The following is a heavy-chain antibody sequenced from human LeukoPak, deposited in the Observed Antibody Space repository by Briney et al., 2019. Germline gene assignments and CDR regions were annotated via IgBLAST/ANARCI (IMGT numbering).Heavy chain of an antibody. CDR3: ARDDYSKCDY. CDR1: GFTFSNYW. Sequence: QPGGSLRLSCAASGFTFSNYWMHWVRQAPGKGLVWVSRINPDGSYTNYADSVEGRFTISRDNAKNTLYLQMHSLTAEDTAVYYCARDDYSKCDYWGQGTLVTVSS. J-gene: IGHJ4*02. D-gene: IGHD4-11*01. CDR2: INPDGSYT. V-gene: IGHV3-74*01.